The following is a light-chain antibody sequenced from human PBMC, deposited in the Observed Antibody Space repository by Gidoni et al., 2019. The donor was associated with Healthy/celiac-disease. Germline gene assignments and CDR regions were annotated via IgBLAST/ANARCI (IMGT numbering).Light chain of an antibody. CDR1: QSVSSY. J-gene: IGKJ1*01. Sequence: IVLTQSPATLSLSPGGRATLSCRASQSVSSYLAWYQQKHGQAPRLLIYDASNRATGIPARFSGSGSGTDFTLTISSLEPEDFAVYYCQQRSNWPPWTFGQGTKVEIK. CDR3: QQRSNWPPWT. V-gene: IGKV3-11*01. CDR2: DAS.